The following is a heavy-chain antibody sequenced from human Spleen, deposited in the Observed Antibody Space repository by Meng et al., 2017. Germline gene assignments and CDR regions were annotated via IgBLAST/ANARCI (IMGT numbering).Heavy chain of an antibody. CDR3: ARVRTGYGSVKGEQTFDY. D-gene: IGHD3-10*01. V-gene: IGHV1-69*06. Sequence: SVKVSCKASGGTFSSYAISWVRQAPGQGLEWMGGIIPIFGTANYAQKFQGRVTITADKSTSTAYMELSSLRSEDTAVYYCARVRTGYGSVKGEQTFDYWGQGTLVTVSS. CDR2: IIPIFGTA. CDR1: GGTFSSYA. J-gene: IGHJ4*02.